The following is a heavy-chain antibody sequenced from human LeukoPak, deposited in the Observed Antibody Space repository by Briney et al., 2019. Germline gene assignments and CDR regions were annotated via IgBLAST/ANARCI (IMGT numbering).Heavy chain of an antibody. CDR3: ARGNYGSGRRYGMDV. J-gene: IGHJ6*02. CDR2: INPNSGGT. D-gene: IGHD3-10*01. CDR1: GYXFTGYY. Sequence: ASVKVSCKASGYXFTGYYIHWVRQAPGQGLEWMGWINPNSGGTNYAQKFQGRVTMTRDTSISTAYMELSRLRSDDTAAYYCARGNYGSGRRYGMDVWGQGTTVTVSS. V-gene: IGHV1-2*02.